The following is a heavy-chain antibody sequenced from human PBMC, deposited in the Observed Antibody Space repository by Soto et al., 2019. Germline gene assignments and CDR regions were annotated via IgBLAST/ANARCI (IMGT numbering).Heavy chain of an antibody. Sequence: GGSLRLSCTASGFPFSSYGMHWVRQAPGKGLEWVAVFSYDGINKYCADSVKGRFTISRDNPKNTLYLQMKSLRADDTAVYYWAKGNKRNTWSAFDSGGKETLVTVP. CDR3: AKGNKRNTWSAFDS. D-gene: IGHD1-1*01. J-gene: IGHJ4*02. CDR1: GFPFSSYG. V-gene: IGHV3-30*18. CDR2: FSYDGINK.